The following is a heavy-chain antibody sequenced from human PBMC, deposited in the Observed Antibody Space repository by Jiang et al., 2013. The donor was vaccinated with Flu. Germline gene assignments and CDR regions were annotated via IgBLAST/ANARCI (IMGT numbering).Heavy chain of an antibody. J-gene: IGHJ6*03. CDR1: GFTFDDYA. V-gene: IGHV3-9*01. CDR2: ISWNSGSI. Sequence: RLSCAASGFTFDDYAMHWVRQAPGKGLEWVSGISWNSGSIGYADSVKGRFTISRDNAKNSLYLQMNSLRAEDTALYYCAKEGPSTVTTSPYYYYMDVWGKGTTVTVSS. CDR3: AKEGPSTVTTSPYYYYMDV. D-gene: IGHD4-17*01.